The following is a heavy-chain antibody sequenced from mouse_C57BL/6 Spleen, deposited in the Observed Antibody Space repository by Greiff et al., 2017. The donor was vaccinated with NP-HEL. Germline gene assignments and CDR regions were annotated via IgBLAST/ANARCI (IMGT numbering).Heavy chain of an antibody. CDR2: INPNNGGT. CDR3: ARSGDGYQFFYWYFDV. V-gene: IGHV1-26*01. J-gene: IGHJ1*03. CDR1: GYTFTDYY. Sequence: EVQLQQSGPELVKPGASVKISCKASGYTFTDYYMNWVKQSHGKSLEWIGDINPNNGGTSYNQKFKGKATLTVDKSSSTAYMELRSLTSEDSAVYYCARSGDGYQFFYWYFDVWGTGTTVTVSS. D-gene: IGHD2-3*01.